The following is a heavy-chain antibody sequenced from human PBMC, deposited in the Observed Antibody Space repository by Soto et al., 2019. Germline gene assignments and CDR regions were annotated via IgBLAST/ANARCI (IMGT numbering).Heavy chain of an antibody. D-gene: IGHD3-10*01. J-gene: IGHJ5*02. CDR1: GGSFSDYY. CDR2: INHSGST. Sequence: SETLSLTCTVYGGSFSDYYWSWIRQPPGKGLEWIGEINHSGSTNYNPSLKSRVTISVDTSKNQFSLKLSSVTAADTAVYYCAREGRYYASGRFWWFDPWGQGTLVTVS. CDR3: AREGRYYASGRFWWFDP. V-gene: IGHV4-34*01.